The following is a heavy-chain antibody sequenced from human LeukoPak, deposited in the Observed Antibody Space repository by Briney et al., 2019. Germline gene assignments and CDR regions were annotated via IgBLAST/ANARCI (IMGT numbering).Heavy chain of an antibody. D-gene: IGHD6-6*01. CDR1: GGSINTYY. CDR2: IYYSGST. V-gene: IGHV4-59*12. CDR3: ARGTYSSSSGNFDY. Sequence: SETLSLTCTVSGGSINTYYWSWIRQPPGKGLEWIAYIYYSGSTNYNPSLKSRVTISVDTSKNQFSLKMSSVTAADTAVYYCARGTYSSSSGNFDYWGQGTLVTVSS. J-gene: IGHJ4*02.